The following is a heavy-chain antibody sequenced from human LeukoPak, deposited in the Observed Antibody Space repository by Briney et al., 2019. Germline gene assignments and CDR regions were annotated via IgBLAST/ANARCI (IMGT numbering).Heavy chain of an antibody. Sequence: SETLSLTCKVSGGSISRNYWSWIRQPPGKGLEWIGYIYYSGSTNYNPSLKSRVTISVDTSKNQFSLKLSSVTAADTAVYYCARDRTDYGDYAGAFDIWGQGTMVTVSS. V-gene: IGHV4-59*01. CDR2: IYYSGST. CDR3: ARDRTDYGDYAGAFDI. D-gene: IGHD4-17*01. J-gene: IGHJ3*02. CDR1: GGSISRNY.